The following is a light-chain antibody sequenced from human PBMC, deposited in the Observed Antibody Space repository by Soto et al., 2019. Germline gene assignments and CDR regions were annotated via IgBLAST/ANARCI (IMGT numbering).Light chain of an antibody. Sequence: QSPLSQPASVSGSPGQSITISCSGTSSDIGSYDHVAWYQQFPGKSPKLIIYAVSDRPSGVSDRFSGSKSGISASLTISGLQTEEEADYYCISYTDRQSYLFGTGTKVTVL. CDR2: AVS. CDR3: ISYTDRQSYL. CDR1: SSDIGSYDH. V-gene: IGLV2-14*03. J-gene: IGLJ1*01.